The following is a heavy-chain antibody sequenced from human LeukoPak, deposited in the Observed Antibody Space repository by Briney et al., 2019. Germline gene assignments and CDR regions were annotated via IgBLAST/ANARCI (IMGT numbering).Heavy chain of an antibody. CDR3: ARGRWGTTIFHFDY. CDR1: GESFSGYY. Sequence: SETLSLTCAVYGESFSGYYWSWIRQPPGKGLEWIGEINHSGSTNYNPSLKSRVTISVDTSKNQFSLKLSSVTAADTAVYYCARGRWGTTIFHFDYWGQGTLVTVSS. J-gene: IGHJ4*02. CDR2: INHSGST. V-gene: IGHV4-34*01. D-gene: IGHD3-3*01.